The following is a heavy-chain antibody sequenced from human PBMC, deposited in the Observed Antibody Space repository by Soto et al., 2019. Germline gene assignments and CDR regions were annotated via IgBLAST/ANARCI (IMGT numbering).Heavy chain of an antibody. Sequence: QVQLVESGGGVVQPGRSLRLSCAASGFTFSSYAMHWVRQAPGKGLEWVAVISYDGSNKYYADSVKGRFTISRDNSKNTLYLQMNSLRAEDTAVYYCARERGITIFRGYGMDVWGQGTTVTVSS. CDR3: ARERGITIFRGYGMDV. J-gene: IGHJ6*02. V-gene: IGHV3-30-3*01. CDR1: GFTFSSYA. D-gene: IGHD3-3*01. CDR2: ISYDGSNK.